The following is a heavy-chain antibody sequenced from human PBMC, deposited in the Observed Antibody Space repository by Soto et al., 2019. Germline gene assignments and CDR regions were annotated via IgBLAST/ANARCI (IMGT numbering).Heavy chain of an antibody. Sequence: PGGSLRLSCAASGFTFSNAWMSWVRQAPGKGLEWVGRIKSKTDGGTTDYAAPVKGRFTISRDDSKNTLYLQMNSLKTGDTAVYYCTTDKLMGYYYGMDVWGQGTTVTVSS. CDR1: GFTFSNAW. J-gene: IGHJ6*02. CDR2: IKSKTDGGTT. D-gene: IGHD2-8*01. V-gene: IGHV3-15*01. CDR3: TTDKLMGYYYGMDV.